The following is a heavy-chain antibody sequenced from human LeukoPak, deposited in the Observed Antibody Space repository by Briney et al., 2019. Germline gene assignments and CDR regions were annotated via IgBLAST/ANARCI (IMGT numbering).Heavy chain of an antibody. D-gene: IGHD2-15*01. V-gene: IGHV3-23*01. CDR1: RFTFSTYA. J-gene: IGHJ4*02. Sequence: GGSLRLSCAASRFTFSTYAMSWVRQAPGKGLEWLSTISDSGGSTYYADSVKGRFTISRDNSKTTLYLQMNSLRAEDTAVYYCAKSHSVAQRGYFDYWGQRTLVTVSS. CDR3: AKSHSVAQRGYFDY. CDR2: ISDSGGST.